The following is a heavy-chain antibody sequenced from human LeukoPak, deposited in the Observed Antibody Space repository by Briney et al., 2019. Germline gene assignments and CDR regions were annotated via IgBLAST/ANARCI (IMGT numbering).Heavy chain of an antibody. V-gene: IGHV3-53*04. CDR2: IYTGGNT. Sequence: GGSLRLSCAASGFTVSTNYMNWVRQAPGKGLEWVAVIYTGGNTYYAESVEGRSTISRHNSKNTLYLQMNSLRTDDTAVYYCARDRPGGGELDFDYWGQGTLVTVSS. CDR1: GFTVSTNY. D-gene: IGHD3-10*01. CDR3: ARDRPGGGELDFDY. J-gene: IGHJ4*02.